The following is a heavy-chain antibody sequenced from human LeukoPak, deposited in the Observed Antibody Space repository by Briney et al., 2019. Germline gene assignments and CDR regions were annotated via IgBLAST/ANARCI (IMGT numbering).Heavy chain of an antibody. CDR2: IYHSGST. CDR3: ARGRSSGWIDY. J-gene: IGHJ4*02. CDR1: GGSISSGGYS. V-gene: IGHV4-30-2*01. Sequence: SSQTLSLTCAVSGGSISSGGYSWSWIRQPPGKGLEWIGYIYHSGSTYYNPSLKSRVTISVDRSKNQFSLKLRSVTAADTAVYYCARGRSSGWIDYWGQGTLVTVSS. D-gene: IGHD6-19*01.